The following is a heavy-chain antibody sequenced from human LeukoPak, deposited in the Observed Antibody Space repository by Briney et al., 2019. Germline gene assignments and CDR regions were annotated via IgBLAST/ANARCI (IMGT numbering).Heavy chain of an antibody. V-gene: IGHV4-34*01. CDR3: AHSPRRPHFDY. J-gene: IGHJ4*02. CDR2: INHSGST. CDR1: GGSFSGYY. D-gene: IGHD6-13*01. Sequence: PSETLSLTCAVYGGSFSGYYWSWIRQPPGKGLEWIGEINHSGSTNYNPSLKSRVTISVDTSKNQFSLKLSSVTAADTAVYYCAHSPRRPHFDYWAREPWSPSPQ.